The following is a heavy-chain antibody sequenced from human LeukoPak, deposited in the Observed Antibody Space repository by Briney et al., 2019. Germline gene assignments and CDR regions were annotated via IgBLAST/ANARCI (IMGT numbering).Heavy chain of an antibody. CDR1: GFSFTDYP. CDR2: IRTTAEGAKYA. J-gene: IGHJ4*02. Sequence: GGSLRLSCATSGFSFTDYPMNWVRQAPGKGLEGISNIRTTAEGAKYAYYADSVKGRVTISRDDGKNPLYLHMNSLRDDDTVLFYSAAGIRYAFDYWGQGILVTVSS. V-gene: IGHV3-48*02. D-gene: IGHD3-9*01. CDR3: AAGIRYAFDY.